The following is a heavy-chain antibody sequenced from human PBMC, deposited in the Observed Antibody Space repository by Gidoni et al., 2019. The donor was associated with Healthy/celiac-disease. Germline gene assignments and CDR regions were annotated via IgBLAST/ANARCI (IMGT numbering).Heavy chain of an antibody. V-gene: IGHV4-59*01. Sequence: QVQLQESGPGLVKPSETLSLTCTVSGGSISSYYWSWIRPPPGKGLEWIGYIYYSGSTNYNPSLKSRVTISVDTSKNQFSLKLSSVTAADTAVYYCAREGSGWSGNVDYWGQGTLVTVSS. CDR3: AREGSGWSGNVDY. CDR2: IYYSGST. D-gene: IGHD6-19*01. CDR1: GGSISSYY. J-gene: IGHJ4*02.